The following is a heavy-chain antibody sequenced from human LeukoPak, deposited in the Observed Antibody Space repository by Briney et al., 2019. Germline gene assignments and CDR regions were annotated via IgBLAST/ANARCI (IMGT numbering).Heavy chain of an antibody. Sequence: GESLKISCKGSGYSFTSYWIGWVRQMPGKGLEWMGIIYPGDSDTRYSPSFQGQVTISADKSISTAYLQWSSLKASDTAMYYCARHVSMVRGVIITFREFDPWGQGTLVTVSS. D-gene: IGHD3-10*01. CDR3: ARHVSMVRGVIITFREFDP. V-gene: IGHV5-51*01. CDR2: IYPGDSDT. J-gene: IGHJ5*02. CDR1: GYSFTSYW.